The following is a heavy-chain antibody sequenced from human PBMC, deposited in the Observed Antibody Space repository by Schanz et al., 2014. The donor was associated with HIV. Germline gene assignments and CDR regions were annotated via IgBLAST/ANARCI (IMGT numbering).Heavy chain of an antibody. CDR1: GFTFSSYV. CDR3: TRGYSGYDSGLDP. V-gene: IGHV3-23*01. D-gene: IGHD5-12*01. Sequence: EVQLLESGGDLVQPGGSLRLSCAASGFTFSSYVMSWVRQAPGKGLEWVSGISGSGGRTYYADSVKGRFTISRDNSKNTLYLQMNSLRAEDTAVYYCTRGYSGYDSGLDPWGQGTLVTVSS. J-gene: IGHJ5*02. CDR2: ISGSGGRT.